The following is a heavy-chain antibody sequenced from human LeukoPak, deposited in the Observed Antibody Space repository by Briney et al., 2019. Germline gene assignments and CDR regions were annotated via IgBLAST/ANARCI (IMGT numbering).Heavy chain of an antibody. Sequence: SETLSLTCAVSGYSISSGYYWGWIRQPPGKGLEWIGSIYHSGSTYYNPSLKSRVTISVDTSKNQFSLKLSSVTAADTAVYYCARRRGKNDPPDYWGQGTLVTVSS. CDR3: ARRRGKNDPPDY. V-gene: IGHV4-38-2*01. CDR2: IYHSGST. J-gene: IGHJ4*02. CDR1: GYSISSGYY. D-gene: IGHD1-1*01.